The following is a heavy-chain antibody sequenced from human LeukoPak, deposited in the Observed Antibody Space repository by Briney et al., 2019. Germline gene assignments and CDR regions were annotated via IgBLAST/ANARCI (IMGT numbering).Heavy chain of an antibody. CDR1: ETTFSNYE. D-gene: IGHD6-19*01. J-gene: IGHJ4*02. Sequence: GGSLRLSCAPSETTFSNYEMNWVRQAPGQGLQWVSFISSSGVLIYYADSVKGRYTISRDNAKNSLYLQMNSLRVEDTAVYYCARVSGSGWHFDYWGQGSLVTVSS. CDR3: ARVSGSGWHFDY. V-gene: IGHV3-48*03. CDR2: ISSSGVLI.